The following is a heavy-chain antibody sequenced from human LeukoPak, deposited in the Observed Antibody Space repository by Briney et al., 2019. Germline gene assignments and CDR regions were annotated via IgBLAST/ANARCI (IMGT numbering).Heavy chain of an antibody. J-gene: IGHJ5*02. CDR2: ISSSSSYI. CDR3: ARGDYYDIDP. V-gene: IGHV3-21*01. CDR1: GFSFSSFE. Sequence: GGSLRLSCVVSGFSFSSFEMNWVRQAPGKGLEWVSSISSSSSYIYYADSVKGRFTISRDNAKNSLYLQMNSLRAEDTAVYYCARGDYYDIDPWGQGTLVTVSS. D-gene: IGHD2-21*02.